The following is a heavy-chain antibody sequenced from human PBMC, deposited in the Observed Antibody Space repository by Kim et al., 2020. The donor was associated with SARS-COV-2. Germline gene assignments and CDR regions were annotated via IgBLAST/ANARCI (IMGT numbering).Heavy chain of an antibody. Sequence: GGSLRLSCAASGFTFSSYSMNWVRQAPGKGLEWVSSISSSSSYIYYADSVKGRFTISRDNAKNSLYLQMNSLRAEDTAVYYCARDSSSWSDFDYWGQGTLVTVSS. J-gene: IGHJ4*02. CDR2: ISSSSSYI. CDR1: GFTFSSYS. V-gene: IGHV3-21*01. CDR3: ARDSSSWSDFDY. D-gene: IGHD6-13*01.